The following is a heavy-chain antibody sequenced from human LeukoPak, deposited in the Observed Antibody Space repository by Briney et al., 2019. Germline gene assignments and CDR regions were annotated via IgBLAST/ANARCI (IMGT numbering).Heavy chain of an antibody. V-gene: IGHV4-39*01. CDR1: GGSINSYY. Sequence: SETLSLTCTVSGGSINSYYWGWIRQPPGKGLEWIGSIYYSGSTHYNPSLKSRVTISVDTSKNQFSLKLSSVTAADTAVYYCARGSVATSLNYWGQGTLVTVSS. CDR2: IYYSGST. D-gene: IGHD5-12*01. J-gene: IGHJ4*02. CDR3: ARGSVATSLNY.